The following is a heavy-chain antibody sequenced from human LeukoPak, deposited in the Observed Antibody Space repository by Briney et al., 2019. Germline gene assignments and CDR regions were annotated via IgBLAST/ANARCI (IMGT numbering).Heavy chain of an antibody. J-gene: IGHJ4*02. CDR1: GGSISYYY. D-gene: IGHD1-14*01. CDR3: ARDSPVRRGDYFDY. V-gene: IGHV4-59*01. Sequence: EALSLTCTVSGGSISYYYWSWIRQPPGKGLEWIGYIYYSGDTNYNPSLKSRVTMSVDTSKNQFSLTMTSVTTADTALYYCARDSPVRRGDYFDYWGQGTRVAVSS. CDR2: IYYSGDT.